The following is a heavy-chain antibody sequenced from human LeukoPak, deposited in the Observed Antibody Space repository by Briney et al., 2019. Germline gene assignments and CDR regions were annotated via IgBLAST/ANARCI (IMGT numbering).Heavy chain of an antibody. CDR1: GYRFTSYW. CDR2: IYPGDSDA. Sequence: GESLKISCKGSGYRFTSYWIGWVRQMPGKGLEWMGIIYPGDSDARYSPSFQGQVTISADKSISTAYLQWSSLKASDTAMYYCARQVAVAGTDYWGQGTLVTVSS. J-gene: IGHJ4*02. V-gene: IGHV5-51*01. D-gene: IGHD6-19*01. CDR3: ARQVAVAGTDY.